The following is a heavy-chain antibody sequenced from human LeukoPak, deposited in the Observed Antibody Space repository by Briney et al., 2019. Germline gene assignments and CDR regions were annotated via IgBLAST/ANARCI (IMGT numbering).Heavy chain of an antibody. J-gene: IGHJ5*02. Sequence: GGSLRLSCAASGFTFSSYGMHWVRQAPGKGLEWVAFIRYDGSNKYYADSVKGRFTISRDNSKNTLYLQMNSLRAEDTAVYYCAKDRRSSSWYGDWFDPWGQGTLVTVSS. D-gene: IGHD6-13*01. CDR3: AKDRRSSSWYGDWFDP. CDR2: IRYDGSNK. V-gene: IGHV3-30*02. CDR1: GFTFSSYG.